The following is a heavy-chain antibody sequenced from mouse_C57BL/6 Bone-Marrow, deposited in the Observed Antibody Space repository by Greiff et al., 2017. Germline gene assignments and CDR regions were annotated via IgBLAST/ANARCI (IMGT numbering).Heavy chain of an antibody. V-gene: IGHV1-82*01. D-gene: IGHD1-1*01. J-gene: IGHJ4*01. CDR3: ARGDYYYGSSPSYYAMDY. CDR1: GYAFSSSW. CDR2: IYPGDGDT. Sequence: QVQLQQSGPELVKPGASVKISCKASGYAFSSSWMNWVKQRPGKGLEWIGRIYPGDGDTNYNGKFKGKATLTADKSSSTAYMQLSSLTSEDSAVYFGARGDYYYGSSPSYYAMDYWGQGTSVTVSS.